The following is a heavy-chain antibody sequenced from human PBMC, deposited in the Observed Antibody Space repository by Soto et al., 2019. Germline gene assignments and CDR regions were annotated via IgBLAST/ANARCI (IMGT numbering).Heavy chain of an antibody. CDR2: ISGSGTST. J-gene: IGHJ4*02. CDR3: AKSLSALFSLGDFKY. V-gene: IGHV3-23*01. Sequence: GTRRLSCVPSGVCFSSYGLKMVRWAQGKGLEWVAEISGSGTSTYYAPSVKGRFIISSDSSKNTAYLRMYSLRAEDTAMYYCAKSLSALFSLGDFKYWGQGALATV. D-gene: IGHD2-21*01. CDR1: GVCFSSYG.